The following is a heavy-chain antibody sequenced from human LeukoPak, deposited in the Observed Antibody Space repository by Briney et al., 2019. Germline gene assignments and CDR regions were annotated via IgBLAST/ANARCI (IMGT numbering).Heavy chain of an antibody. CDR1: GFTFSSNS. J-gene: IGHJ4*02. CDR2: ISGSGDST. V-gene: IGHV3-23*01. CDR3: TKWSGFGDD. D-gene: IGHD3-10*01. Sequence: GGSLRLSCAASGFTFSSNSMTWVRQTSGQGQDWVSGISGSGDSTFYADSVKGRFIISRDNSRNTLYLQMCSLRPEDTAVYYCTKWSGFGDDWGQGTLVTVSS.